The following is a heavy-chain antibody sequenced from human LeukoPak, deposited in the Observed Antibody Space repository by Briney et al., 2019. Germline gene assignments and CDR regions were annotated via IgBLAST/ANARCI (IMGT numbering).Heavy chain of an antibody. J-gene: IGHJ4*02. Sequence: SETLSLTCTVSGGSISSYYWSWIRQPPGKGLEWIGYIYYSGSTNYNPSLKSRVTISVDTSKNQFSLKLSSVTAADTAVYYCARWNDWAGYSFDYWAREPWSPSPQ. D-gene: IGHD3-9*01. CDR1: GGSISSYY. V-gene: IGHV4-59*01. CDR2: IYYSGST. CDR3: ARWNDWAGYSFDY.